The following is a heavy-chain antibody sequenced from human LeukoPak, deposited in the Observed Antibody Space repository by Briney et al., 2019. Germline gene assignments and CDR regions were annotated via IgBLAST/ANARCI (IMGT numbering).Heavy chain of an antibody. CDR3: ARDHYDSSGYYW. Sequence: ASVNVSCKASGYTFTSYAMHWVRQAPGQRLEWMGWINAGNGNTKYSQKFQGSVTITRDTSASTAYMELSSLRSEDTAVYYCARDHYDSSGYYWWGQGTLVTVSS. CDR1: GYTFTSYA. V-gene: IGHV1-3*01. J-gene: IGHJ4*02. CDR2: INAGNGNT. D-gene: IGHD3-22*01.